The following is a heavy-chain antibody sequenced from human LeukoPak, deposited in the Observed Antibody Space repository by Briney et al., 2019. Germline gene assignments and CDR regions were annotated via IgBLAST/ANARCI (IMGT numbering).Heavy chain of an antibody. CDR3: AREQQLVPNWLDP. J-gene: IGHJ5*02. D-gene: IGHD6-13*01. Sequence: SETLSLTCTVSGGSISSGSYYWSWIRQPAGKGLEWIGRIYTSGSTNYNPSLKSRVTISVDTSKNQFSLKLSSVTAADTAVYYCAREQQLVPNWLDPWGQGTLVTVSS. CDR2: IYTSGST. V-gene: IGHV4-61*02. CDR1: GGSISSGSYY.